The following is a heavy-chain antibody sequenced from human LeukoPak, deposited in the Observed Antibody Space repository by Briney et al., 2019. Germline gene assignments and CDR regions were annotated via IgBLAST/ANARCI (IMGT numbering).Heavy chain of an antibody. CDR3: ARGSGAGGYDSRRYYYYYYMDV. V-gene: IGHV4-34*01. Sequence: SETLSLTCAVYGGSFSGYYWSWIRQPPGKGLEWIGEINHSGSTNYNPSLKNRVTISVGTSKNQFSLKLSSVTAADTAVYYCARGSGAGGYDSRRYYYYYYMDVWGKGTTVTVSS. CDR2: INHSGST. CDR1: GGSFSGYY. D-gene: IGHD5-12*01. J-gene: IGHJ6*03.